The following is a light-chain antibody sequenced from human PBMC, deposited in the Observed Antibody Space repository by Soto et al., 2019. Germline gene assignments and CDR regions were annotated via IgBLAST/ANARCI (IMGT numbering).Light chain of an antibody. Sequence: QSVLTQPPSVSAAPGQKVTISCSGSSSNIGKSYVSWYQQLPGTAPKLLIYDNNKRPSGIPDRFSGSKSGTSATLGITGLQTGDEADYYCGTWDSSLSAGVLGGGTKVTVL. CDR3: GTWDSSLSAGV. CDR1: SSNIGKSY. CDR2: DNN. J-gene: IGLJ2*01. V-gene: IGLV1-51*01.